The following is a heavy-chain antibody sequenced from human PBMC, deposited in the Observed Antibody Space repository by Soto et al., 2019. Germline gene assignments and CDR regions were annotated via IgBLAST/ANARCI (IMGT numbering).Heavy chain of an antibody. D-gene: IGHD3-10*01. CDR1: GFTFSSYG. Sequence: GGSLRLSCAASGFTFSSYGMHWVRQAPGKGLEWVAVISYDGSNKYYADSVKGRFTISRDNSKNTLYLQMNSLRAEDTAVYYCAKDSRVHGHNWFDPWGQGTLVTVSS. CDR3: AKDSRVHGHNWFDP. V-gene: IGHV3-30*18. J-gene: IGHJ5*02. CDR2: ISYDGSNK.